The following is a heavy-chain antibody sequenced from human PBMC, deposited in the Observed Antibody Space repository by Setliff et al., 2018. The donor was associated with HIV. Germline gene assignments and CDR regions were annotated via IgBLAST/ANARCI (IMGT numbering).Heavy chain of an antibody. D-gene: IGHD3-3*01. CDR3: AKDRITISAFDH. Sequence: GGSLRLSCAASGFTFSDYWMTWVRQAPGKGLEWVATINEDGNKNYHGASVWGRLTISRDNARKSLYLQMNSLRAEDTAVYYCAKDRITISAFDHWGQGTLVTVSS. J-gene: IGHJ4*02. V-gene: IGHV3-7*03. CDR2: INEDGNKN. CDR1: GFTFSDYW.